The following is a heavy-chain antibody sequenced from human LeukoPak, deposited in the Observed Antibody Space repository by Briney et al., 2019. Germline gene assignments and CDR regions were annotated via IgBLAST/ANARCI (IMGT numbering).Heavy chain of an antibody. CDR1: GFTLSNAW. CDR3: TTAQTYYYDSSGHLVHLEDAFDI. J-gene: IGHJ3*02. D-gene: IGHD3-22*01. Sequence: GGSLRLSCAASGFTLSNAWMSWVRQAPGKGLEWVGRIKSKTDGGTTDYAAPVKGRFTISRDDSRNTMYLQMNSLKTEDTAVYYCTTAQTYYYDSSGHLVHLEDAFDIWGQGTMVTVSS. V-gene: IGHV3-15*01. CDR2: IKSKTDGGTT.